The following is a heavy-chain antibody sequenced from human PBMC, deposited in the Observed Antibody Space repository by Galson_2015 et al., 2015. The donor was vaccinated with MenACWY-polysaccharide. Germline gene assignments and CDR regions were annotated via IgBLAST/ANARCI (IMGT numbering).Heavy chain of an antibody. V-gene: IGHV3-30*02. CDR2: LRYDGNNK. CDR1: A. Sequence: AMHWVRQAPGKGLEWVACLRYDGNNKYYADSVKGRFTISRDNSKNTLYVQMNSLRAEDTAVYYCAKGRGSSGYYPLDYWGQGTLVTVSS. D-gene: IGHD3-22*01. J-gene: IGHJ4*02. CDR3: AKGRGSSGYYPLDY.